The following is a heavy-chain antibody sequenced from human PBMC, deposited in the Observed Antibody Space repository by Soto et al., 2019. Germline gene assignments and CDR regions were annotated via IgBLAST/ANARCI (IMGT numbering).Heavy chain of an antibody. CDR1: GFTFSSYA. Sequence: QVQLVESGGGVVQPGRSLRLSCAASGFTFSSYAMHWVRQAPGKGLEWVAVISYDGSNKYYADSVKGRFTISRDNSKNTLYLQRNSLRAEDTAVYYCARGDLSGSYSPYYFDYWGQGTLVTVSS. V-gene: IGHV3-30-3*01. D-gene: IGHD1-26*01. CDR2: ISYDGSNK. J-gene: IGHJ4*02. CDR3: ARGDLSGSYSPYYFDY.